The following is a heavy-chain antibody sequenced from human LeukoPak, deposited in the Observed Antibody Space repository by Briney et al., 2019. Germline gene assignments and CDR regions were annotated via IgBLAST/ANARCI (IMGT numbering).Heavy chain of an antibody. D-gene: IGHD6-13*01. J-gene: IGHJ4*02. CDR1: GYTFTVYY. V-gene: IGHV1-2*02. CDR3: ARDRDAAAYYDY. Sequence: ASVTVSFTASGYTFTVYYMHWVRQAPGQGLEWMGWINPNSGGTNYAQKFQGRVTMTRDTSISTAYMELSRLRSDDTAVYYCARDRDAAAYYDYWGQGTLVTVSS. CDR2: INPNSGGT.